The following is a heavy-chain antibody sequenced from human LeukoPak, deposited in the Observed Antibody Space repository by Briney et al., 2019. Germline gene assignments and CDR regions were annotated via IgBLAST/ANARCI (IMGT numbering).Heavy chain of an antibody. V-gene: IGHV3-23*01. CDR1: GFTFTSYA. D-gene: IGHD3-22*01. CDR2: IRGSGTVT. J-gene: IGHJ4*02. Sequence: PAGSLTLSCAASGFTFTSYAMSWVRQPPGKGLKWVSVIRGSGTVTYFADSGKGRFTVSRANSKNTLDLQMRSLRAEDTAIYCCAKSLDYDGGGLWVLPHCWGQG. CDR3: AKSLDYDGGGLWVLPHC.